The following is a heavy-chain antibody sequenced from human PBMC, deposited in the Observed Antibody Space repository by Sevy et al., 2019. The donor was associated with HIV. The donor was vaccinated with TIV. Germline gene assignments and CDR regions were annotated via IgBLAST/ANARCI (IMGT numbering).Heavy chain of an antibody. V-gene: IGHV3-49*04. CDR3: TRLGGATDWCMDV. CDR1: GFSFGDYI. CDR2: IRSKAYGGTT. J-gene: IGHJ6*02. D-gene: IGHD1-26*01. Sequence: GGSLRLSCRASGFSFGDYILVWVRQAPGKGLEWVSFIRSKAYGGTTHYAASVRGRFTISRDDSKAIAYLQMNSLKTEDTALYYCTRLGGATDWCMDVWGQGTTVTVSS.